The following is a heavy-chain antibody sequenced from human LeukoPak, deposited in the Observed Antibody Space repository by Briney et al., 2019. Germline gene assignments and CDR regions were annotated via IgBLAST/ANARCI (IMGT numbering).Heavy chain of an antibody. J-gene: IGHJ4*02. Sequence: ASVKVSCKASGYTFTSYGISWVRQAPGQGLEWMGWISAYNGNANYAQKLQGRVTMTTDTSTSTAYMELRSLRSDDTAVYYCARDRGSYYPGQSDYWGQGTLVTVSS. CDR1: GYTFTSYG. CDR2: ISAYNGNA. CDR3: ARDRGSYYPGQSDY. D-gene: IGHD1-26*01. V-gene: IGHV1-18*01.